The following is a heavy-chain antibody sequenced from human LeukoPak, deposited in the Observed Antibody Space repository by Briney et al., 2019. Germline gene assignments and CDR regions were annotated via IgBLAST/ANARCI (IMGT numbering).Heavy chain of an antibody. CDR3: AKFGSIAPGWDAFDI. CDR1: GFTFSSYA. CDR2: ISGSGGST. D-gene: IGHD6-25*01. J-gene: IGHJ3*02. V-gene: IGHV3-23*01. Sequence: GGSLRLSCADSGFTFSSYAMSWVRQAPGKGLEWVSAISGSGGSTYYADPVKGRLTISRDNSKNTLYLQMNSLRAEDTAVYYCAKFGSIAPGWDAFDIWGQGTMVTVSS.